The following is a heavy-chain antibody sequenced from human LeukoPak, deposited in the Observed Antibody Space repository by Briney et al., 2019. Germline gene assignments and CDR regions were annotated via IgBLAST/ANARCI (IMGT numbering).Heavy chain of an antibody. D-gene: IGHD6-13*01. V-gene: IGHV4-34*01. CDR3: ARDLRGIAAAARVDY. Sequence: SETLSLTSAVYGGSFSGYYWSWIRQPPGKGLEWIGEINHSGSTNYNPSLKSRVTISVDTSKNQFSLKLSSVTAADTAVYYCARDLRGIAAAARVDYWGQGTLVTVSS. CDR2: INHSGST. CDR1: GGSFSGYY. J-gene: IGHJ4*02.